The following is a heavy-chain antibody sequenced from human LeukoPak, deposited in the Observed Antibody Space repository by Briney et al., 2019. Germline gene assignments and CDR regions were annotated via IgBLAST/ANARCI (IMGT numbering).Heavy chain of an antibody. J-gene: IGHJ1*01. CDR2: IYHSGST. CDR3: ALVVPPSRKYFQH. CDR1: GGSISSSNW. V-gene: IGHV4-4*02. Sequence: SETLSLTCAVSGGSISSSNWWSWVRQPPGKGLEWIGEIYHSGSTNYNPSLKSRVTISVDKSKNQFSLELSSVTAADTAVYYCALVVPPSRKYFQHWGQGTLVTVSS. D-gene: IGHD2-8*02.